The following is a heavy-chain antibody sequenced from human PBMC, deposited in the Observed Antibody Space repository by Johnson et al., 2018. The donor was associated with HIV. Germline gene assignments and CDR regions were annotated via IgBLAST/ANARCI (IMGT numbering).Heavy chain of an antibody. CDR2: ISYDGSEK. CDR3: ARDQGELRLTHALDI. D-gene: IGHD2-21*01. Sequence: VQLVESGGGVVQPGRSLRLSCAASGFTFSSYAMHWVRQAPGKGLEWVAVISYDGSEKYFADSVKGRFAISRDSSKTTLYLQMNSLRHEDTAVYYCARDQGELRLTHALDIWGQVTMVSVSS. J-gene: IGHJ3*02. V-gene: IGHV3-30*09. CDR1: GFTFSSYA.